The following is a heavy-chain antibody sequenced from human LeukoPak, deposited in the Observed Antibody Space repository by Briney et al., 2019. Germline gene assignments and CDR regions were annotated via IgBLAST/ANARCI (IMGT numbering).Heavy chain of an antibody. CDR3: VKNRPLVFGVVDY. CDR1: GFTFRSYV. Sequence: PGGSLRLSCAASGFTFRSYVGTWVRQAPGKGLEYVSVINANGGSTYYADSVKARFTISRDNSKNTLDLQMSSLRPEDTAVYYCVKNRPLVFGVVDYWGQGTLVTVSS. D-gene: IGHD3-3*01. CDR2: INANGGST. V-gene: IGHV3-64D*09. J-gene: IGHJ4*02.